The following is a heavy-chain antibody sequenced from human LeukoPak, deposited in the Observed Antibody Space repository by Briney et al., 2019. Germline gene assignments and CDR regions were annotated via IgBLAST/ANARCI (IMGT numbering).Heavy chain of an antibody. CDR1: GGSISSSSYY. J-gene: IGHJ4*02. V-gene: IGHV4-39*07. D-gene: IGHD3-22*01. CDR2: IYHSGST. CDR3: AREDYYDSSGYYLDC. Sequence: SETLSLTCTVSGGSISSSSYYWGWIRQSPGKGLEWIGSIYHSGSTYYSPSLRSRITISVDTSKNQFSLKLSSVTAVDTAVYYCAREDYYDSSGYYLDCWGQGTLVTVSS.